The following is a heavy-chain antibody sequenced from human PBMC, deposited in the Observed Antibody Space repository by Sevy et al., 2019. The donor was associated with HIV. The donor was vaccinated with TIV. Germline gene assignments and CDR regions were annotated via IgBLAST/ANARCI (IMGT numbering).Heavy chain of an antibody. CDR2: ISSSSSTI. Sequence: RGSLRLSCAASGFTFSSYSMNWVRQAPGKGLEWVSYISSSSSTIYYADSVKGRFTISRDNAKNSLYLQMNSLRDEDTAVYYCARDSSSGYYYYYMDVWGKGTTVTVSS. D-gene: IGHD6-6*01. CDR3: ARDSSSGYYYYYMDV. V-gene: IGHV3-48*02. CDR1: GFTFSSYS. J-gene: IGHJ6*03.